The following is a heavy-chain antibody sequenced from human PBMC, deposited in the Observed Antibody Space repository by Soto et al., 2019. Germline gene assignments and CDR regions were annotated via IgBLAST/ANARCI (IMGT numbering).Heavy chain of an antibody. CDR2: ISSSASYV. V-gene: IGHV3-21*01. CDR3: ARDFYSSLDF. Sequence: EVQLVESGGGLVKPGGSLRLSCAASGFTFSSYSMNWVRQAPGKGLEWVSFISSSASYVYYADSVKGRFTISRDNAKNSLYLQMNSLRAEDTAVYYCARDFYSSLDFWGQGTLVTFSS. D-gene: IGHD2-15*01. CDR1: GFTFSSYS. J-gene: IGHJ4*02.